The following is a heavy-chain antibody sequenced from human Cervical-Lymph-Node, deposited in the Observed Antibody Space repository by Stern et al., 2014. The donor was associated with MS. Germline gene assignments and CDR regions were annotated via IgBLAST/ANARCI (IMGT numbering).Heavy chain of an antibody. D-gene: IGHD2/OR15-2a*01. CDR1: GFNFKIYA. CDR2: ISANGNVA. V-gene: IGHV3-23*04. Sequence: EVQLVESGGGLALPGGSLRLSCAASGFNFKIYAMSWVRQAPGQGLEWVSRISANGNVATDADSVKGRFTISRDNSKNTIHLQLNSLRVEDTGVYYCARESQNYYGMDVWGQGTTVTVSS. J-gene: IGHJ6*02. CDR3: ARESQNYYGMDV.